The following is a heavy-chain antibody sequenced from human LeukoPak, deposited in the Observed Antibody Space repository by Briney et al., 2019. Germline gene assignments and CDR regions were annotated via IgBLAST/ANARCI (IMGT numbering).Heavy chain of an antibody. D-gene: IGHD3-3*01. Sequence: SETLSLTCAVYGGSFSGYYWSWIRQPPGKGLEWIGEINHSGSTNYNPSLKSRVTISVDTSKNQFSLKLSSVTAADTAVYYCARGRGLRFLEWSHAYNWFDPWGQGTLVTVSS. CDR1: GGSFSGYY. V-gene: IGHV4-34*01. CDR2: INHSGST. J-gene: IGHJ5*02. CDR3: ARGRGLRFLEWSHAYNWFDP.